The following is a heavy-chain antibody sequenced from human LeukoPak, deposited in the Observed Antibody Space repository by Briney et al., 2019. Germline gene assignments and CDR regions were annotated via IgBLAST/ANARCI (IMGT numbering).Heavy chain of an antibody. V-gene: IGHV1-69*04. J-gene: IGHJ4*02. CDR3: ARAVGYSSSWYYFDY. CDR2: IIPILGIA. Sequence: SVKVSCKASGGTFSSYAISWVRQAPGQGLEWMGRIIPILGIANYAQKFQGRVTITADKSTSTAYMELRSLRSEDTAVYYCARAVGYSSSWYYFDYWGQGTLVTVSS. CDR1: GGTFSSYA. D-gene: IGHD6-13*01.